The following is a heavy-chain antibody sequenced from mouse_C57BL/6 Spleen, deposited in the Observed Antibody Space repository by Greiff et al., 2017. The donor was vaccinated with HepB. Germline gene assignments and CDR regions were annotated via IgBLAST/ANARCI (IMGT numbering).Heavy chain of an antibody. D-gene: IGHD2-4*01. V-gene: IGHV1-9*01. Sequence: VQVVESGAELMKPGASVKLSCKATGYTFTGYWIEWVKQRPGHGLEWIGEILPGSGSTNYNEKFKGKATFTADTSSNTAYMQLSSLTTEDSAIYYCARVGIYYDYDEGYFDVWGTGTTVTVSS. CDR3: ARVGIYYDYDEGYFDV. CDR1: GYTFTGYW. J-gene: IGHJ1*03. CDR2: ILPGSGST.